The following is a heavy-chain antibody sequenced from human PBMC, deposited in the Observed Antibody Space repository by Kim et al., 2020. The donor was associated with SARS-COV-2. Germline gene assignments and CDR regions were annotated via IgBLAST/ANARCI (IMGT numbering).Heavy chain of an antibody. CDR1: GGSINSCTSY. CDR3: LCGARWESGMDV. Sequence: SETLSLTCTVSGGSINSCTSYWGWIRQPPGKGREGIANMDYRRDTYSNPSLKSRVTLSVDTSKNQVSLMLSSVTPADTAVYYCLCGARWESGMDVWGQGTTVIVSS. V-gene: IGHV4-39*07. CDR2: MDYRRDT. J-gene: IGHJ6*02. D-gene: IGHD2-21*01.